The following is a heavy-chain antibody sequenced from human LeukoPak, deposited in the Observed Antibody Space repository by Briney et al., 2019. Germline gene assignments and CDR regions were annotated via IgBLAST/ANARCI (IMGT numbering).Heavy chain of an antibody. Sequence: GGSLRLSCAASGFIFSKYAMHWVRQTPGKGLEWVAAIWNDGSDENYADSVKGRFAISSDNSKNTLYLQMNSLRAEDTAVYYCAFEIGRSQGAFDIWGQGTMITVSS. CDR2: IWNDGSDE. V-gene: IGHV3-33*01. J-gene: IGHJ3*02. CDR1: GFIFSKYA. CDR3: AFEIGRSQGAFDI. D-gene: IGHD1-26*01.